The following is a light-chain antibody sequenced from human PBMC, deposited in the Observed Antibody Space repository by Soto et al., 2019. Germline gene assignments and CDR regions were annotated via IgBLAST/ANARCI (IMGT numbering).Light chain of an antibody. CDR1: QDIAGF. CDR2: TAS. CDR3: QNYNSYSEA. Sequence: DIQVTHSPSSVSASVGDIVTITCRASQDIAGFLAWYQHKPGRAPELLIRTASSLQSGVPSRFSGSGSGTEFTLTISSLQPDDFATYYCQNYNSYSEAFGQGTKVDIK. V-gene: IGKV1D-16*01. J-gene: IGKJ1*01.